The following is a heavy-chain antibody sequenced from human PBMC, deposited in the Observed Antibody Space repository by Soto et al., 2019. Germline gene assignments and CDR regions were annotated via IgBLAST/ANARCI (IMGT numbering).Heavy chain of an antibody. D-gene: IGHD6-25*01. J-gene: IGHJ4*02. CDR1: GGSISSGGQY. V-gene: IGHV4-31*03. CDR3: ARDAAEYYFDY. Sequence: QVQLKESGPGLVKPSQTLSLTCTVSGGSISSGGQYWSWIRQHPGKGLEWIGYIYDSGSTYYNPSVRSRVTISVDTSKKQFSRKLRSVTAADTAAYYCARDAAEYYFDYWGQGTLVTVSS. CDR2: IYDSGST.